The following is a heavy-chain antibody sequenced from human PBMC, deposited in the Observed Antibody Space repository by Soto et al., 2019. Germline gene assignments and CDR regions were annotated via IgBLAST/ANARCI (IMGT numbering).Heavy chain of an antibody. J-gene: IGHJ4*02. V-gene: IGHV1-3*01. CDR3: ARPKDYDDCLDL. Sequence: ASVKVSCKASGYTFSNFAMHWVRQAPGQRLEWMGWINAGNWNTKYSQKFQGRVTFTRDTSANTAYMELSSLISEDTAVYYCARPKDYDDCLDLWGQGTLXTVSS. D-gene: IGHD3-22*01. CDR2: INAGNWNT. CDR1: GYTFSNFA.